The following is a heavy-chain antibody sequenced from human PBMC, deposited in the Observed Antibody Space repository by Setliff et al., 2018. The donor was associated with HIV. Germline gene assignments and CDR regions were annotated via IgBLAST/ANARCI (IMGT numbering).Heavy chain of an antibody. V-gene: IGHV4-59*11. CDR1: GGSISSHY. CDR2: IYYSGST. J-gene: IGHJ3*02. D-gene: IGHD3-22*01. Sequence: SETLSLTCTVSGGSISSHYWSWIRQPPGKGLEWMGSIYYSGSTNYNPSLKRRVTISVDTSKNQFSLKLSSVTAADTAVYYCARDQGRYYYDGSGYFDAFDIWGQGTMVTVSS. CDR3: ARDQGRYYYDGSGYFDAFDI.